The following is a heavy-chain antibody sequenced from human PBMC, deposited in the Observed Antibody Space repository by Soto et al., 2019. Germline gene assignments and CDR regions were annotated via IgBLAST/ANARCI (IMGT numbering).Heavy chain of an antibody. Sequence: EVQLVESGGGLLHPGGSLRLSCAASGFTVSRNYMSWVRQAPGKGLEWVSVIYRGGITHYADFVKGRFTISRDNSKNTLYLQMNSLRAEDTAVYYCARGGEQIIDLYGMDVWGQGTTVTVSS. D-gene: IGHD1-26*01. CDR3: ARGGEQIIDLYGMDV. CDR1: GFTVSRNY. J-gene: IGHJ6*02. V-gene: IGHV3-53*01. CDR2: IYRGGIT.